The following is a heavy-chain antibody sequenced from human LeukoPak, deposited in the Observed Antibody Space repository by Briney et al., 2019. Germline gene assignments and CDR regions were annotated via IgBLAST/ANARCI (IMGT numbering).Heavy chain of an antibody. CDR1: GYTFTSYY. V-gene: IGHV1-46*01. J-gene: IGHJ6*03. CDR3: ARDREDFYYGSGNSYYYYYMDV. Sequence: GASVKVSCKASGYTFTSYYMHWVRQAPGQGLEWMGIINPSGGSTSYAQKFQGRVTMTGDTSTSTVYMELSSLRSEDTAVYYCARDREDFYYGSGNSYYYYYMDVWGKGTTVTISS. D-gene: IGHD3-10*01. CDR2: INPSGGST.